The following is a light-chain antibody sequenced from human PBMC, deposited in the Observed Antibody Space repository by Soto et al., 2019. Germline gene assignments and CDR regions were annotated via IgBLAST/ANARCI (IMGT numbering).Light chain of an antibody. CDR3: QQRSNWPPP. CDR1: QSVSSY. V-gene: IGKV3-11*01. Sequence: EIVLTQSPATLSLSPGESATLSCRASQSVSSYLAWYQQKPGQAPRLLIYDASNRATGIPARFSGSGSGTDFPLTISSLEPEDFAVYYCQQRSNWPPPVGPGTKVYSK. CDR2: DAS. J-gene: IGKJ3*01.